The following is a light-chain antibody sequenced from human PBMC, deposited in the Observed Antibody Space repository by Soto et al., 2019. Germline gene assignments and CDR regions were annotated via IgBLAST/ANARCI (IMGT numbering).Light chain of an antibody. CDR2: GAS. CDR1: QSVSSSS. J-gene: IGKJ2*01. Sequence: EIVLTQSPATLSLSPGERATLSCRASQSVSSSSSAWHQQQRGPPPRLLIYGASTRATGIPEGISGSGSATDFTPTISRLEHADFAAYYCQQYGSSSLYTFGPGTKVEIK. CDR3: QQYGSSSLYT. V-gene: IGKV3-20*01.